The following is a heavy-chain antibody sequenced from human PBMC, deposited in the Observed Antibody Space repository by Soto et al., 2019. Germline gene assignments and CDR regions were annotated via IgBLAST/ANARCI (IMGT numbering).Heavy chain of an antibody. J-gene: IGHJ5*02. CDR1: GGSFSGYY. CDR2: IYHRGST. V-gene: IGHV4-34*01. Sequence: SETLSLTCAVYGGSFSGYYWSWIRQPPGKGLERIGEIYHRGSTNYNPSIKSQDTISVDRSKNQFSLKMSSVTAADTAVYYCARVPGPWGQGTLVTVSS. D-gene: IGHD7-27*01. CDR3: ARVPGP.